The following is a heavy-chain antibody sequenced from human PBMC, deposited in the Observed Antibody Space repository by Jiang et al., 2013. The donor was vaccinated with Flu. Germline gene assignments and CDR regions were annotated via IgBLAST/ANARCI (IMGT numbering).Heavy chain of an antibody. CDR2: ISSSSSYT. CDR3: ARDRAEKPKNYYDSSFRTFDY. Sequence: VQLLESGGGLVKPGGSLRLSCAASGFTFSDYYMSWIRQAPGKGLEWVSYISSSSSYTNYADSVKGRFTISRDNAKNSPYLQMNSLRAEDTAVYYCARDRAEKPKNYYDSSFRTFDYWGQGTLVTVSS. V-gene: IGHV3-11*06. D-gene: IGHD3-22*01. J-gene: IGHJ4*02. CDR1: GFTFSDYY.